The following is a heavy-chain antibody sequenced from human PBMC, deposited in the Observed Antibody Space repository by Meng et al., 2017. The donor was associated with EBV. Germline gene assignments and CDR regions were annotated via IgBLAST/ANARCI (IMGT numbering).Heavy chain of an antibody. CDR2: VETKASKYAT. CDR3: WGDLNYGSY. CDR1: WFIFLYSA. D-gene: IGHD3-16*01. J-gene: IGHJ4*02. Sequence: EPGGGWVQRGGSLNLSWVASWFIFLYSAMHWVRQAPGKGLEWVGRVETKASKYATAYAASVKGRFSVSRDDSKNMVFLEMNSLKTEDTARYYCWGDLNYGSYWGQGTLVTVSS. V-gene: IGHV3-73*01.